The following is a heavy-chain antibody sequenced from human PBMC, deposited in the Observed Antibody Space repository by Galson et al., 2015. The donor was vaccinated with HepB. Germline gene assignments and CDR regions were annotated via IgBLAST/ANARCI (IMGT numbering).Heavy chain of an antibody. CDR1: GFTVSSNY. Sequence: SLRLSCAASGFTVSSNYMSWVRQAPGKGLEWVSVIYSGGSTYYADSVKGRFTISRDNSKNTLYLQMNSLRAEDTAVYYCAREMGIAAAGTGFDIWGQGTMVTVSS. D-gene: IGHD6-13*01. CDR2: IYSGGST. J-gene: IGHJ3*02. V-gene: IGHV3-66*01. CDR3: AREMGIAAAGTGFDI.